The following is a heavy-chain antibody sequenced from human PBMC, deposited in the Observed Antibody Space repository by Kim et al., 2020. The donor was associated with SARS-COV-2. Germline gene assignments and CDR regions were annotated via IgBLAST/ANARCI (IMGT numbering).Heavy chain of an antibody. J-gene: IGHJ4*02. V-gene: IGHV4-59*01. Sequence: SETLSLTCTVSGGSISSYYWSWIRQPPGKGLEWIGYIYYSGSTNYNPSLKSRVTISVDTSKNQFSLKLSSVTAADTAVYYCASGLRGYYFDYWGQGTLVT. CDR1: GGSISSYY. CDR2: IYYSGST. CDR3: ASGLRGYYFDY. D-gene: IGHD4-17*01.